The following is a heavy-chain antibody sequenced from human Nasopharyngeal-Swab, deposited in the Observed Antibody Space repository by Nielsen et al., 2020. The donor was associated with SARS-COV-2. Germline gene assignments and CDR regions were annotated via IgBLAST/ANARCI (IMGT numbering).Heavy chain of an antibody. CDR2: INHSGST. J-gene: IGHJ6*04. CDR3: ARSIAAAGNFPRIRVFPDV. V-gene: IGHV4-34*01. D-gene: IGHD6-13*01. Sequence: RQAPGKGLEWIGEINHSGSTNYNPSLKNRVTISVDTSKNQFSLKLSSVTAADTAVYYCARSIAAAGNFPRIRVFPDVWGKGTTVTVSS.